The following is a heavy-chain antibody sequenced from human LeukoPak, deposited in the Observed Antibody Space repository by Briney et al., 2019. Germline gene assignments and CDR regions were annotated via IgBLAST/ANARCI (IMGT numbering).Heavy chain of an antibody. J-gene: IGHJ4*02. CDR1: GFTFDDYA. D-gene: IGHD6-13*01. Sequence: GGSLRLSCAASGFTFDDYAMHWVRQAPGKGLEWVSGISWNSGSIGYADSVKGRFTISRDNAKNSLYLQMNSLRAEDTALYYCAKAGGYSSSWYIDYWGQGTLVTVSS. V-gene: IGHV3-9*01. CDR3: AKAGGYSSSWYIDY. CDR2: ISWNSGSI.